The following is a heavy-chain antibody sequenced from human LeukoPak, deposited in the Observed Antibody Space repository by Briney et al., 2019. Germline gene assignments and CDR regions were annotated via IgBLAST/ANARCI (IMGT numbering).Heavy chain of an antibody. CDR3: TRDRQDYGDYVPNY. V-gene: IGHV3-7*03. CDR2: IKQDGSEK. D-gene: IGHD4-17*01. J-gene: IGHJ4*02. Sequence: GGSLRLSCAASGFTFSGYWMGWVRQAPGKGLEWVANIKQDGSEKNYVDSVRGRFTISRDNAKNSLYLQMNSLRAEDTAVYYCTRDRQDYGDYVPNYWGQGTLVTVSS. CDR1: GFTFSGYW.